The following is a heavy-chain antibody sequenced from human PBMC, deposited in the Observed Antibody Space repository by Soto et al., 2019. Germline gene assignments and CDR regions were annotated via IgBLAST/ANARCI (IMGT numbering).Heavy chain of an antibody. V-gene: IGHV1-8*01. CDR2: MNPNTGNT. J-gene: IGHJ4*02. CDR3: ARRKERSGPYYLDY. CDR1: GYTFATYD. Sequence: QVQLVQSGAEVKKPGASVKVSCKASGYTFATYDFAWVRQATGQGLEWMGWMNPNTGNTGYAQAFRGRVTMTRTTSITTAYMELSSLRYEDTAVYFCARRKERSGPYYLDYWGQGTLVTFSS. D-gene: IGHD6-25*01.